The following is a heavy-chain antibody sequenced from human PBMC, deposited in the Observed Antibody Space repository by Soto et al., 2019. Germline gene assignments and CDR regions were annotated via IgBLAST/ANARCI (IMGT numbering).Heavy chain of an antibody. CDR1: GGSISTGGYY. D-gene: IGHD4-17*01. V-gene: IGHV4-31*03. Sequence: QVQLQESGPGLVKPSQTLSLTCTVSGGSISTGGYYWTWIRQHPGKGLEWIGYIYYSGSTYYNPALKSRVTISVDTSKDQFSLTLSSVRAADTAVYYCARGLSVTLFDNWGQGTLVTVSS. CDR2: IYYSGST. CDR3: ARGLSVTLFDN. J-gene: IGHJ4*02.